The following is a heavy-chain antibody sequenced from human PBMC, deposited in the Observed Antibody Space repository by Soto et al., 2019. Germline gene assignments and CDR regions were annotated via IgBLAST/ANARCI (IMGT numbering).Heavy chain of an antibody. D-gene: IGHD3-16*01. CDR1: GGSISSSSYY. CDR3: ARPGGSTPHNYDVDV. CDR2: IYYSGST. J-gene: IGHJ6*03. V-gene: IGHV4-39*01. Sequence: QLQLQESGPGLVKPSETLSLTCSVSGGSISSSSYYWGWVRQPPGKGLEWIGSIYYSGSTYYNPSLKSRVTISVDMSKNQFSLKLSSVTAADTAVYYCARPGGSTPHNYDVDVWGKGTTVTVSS.